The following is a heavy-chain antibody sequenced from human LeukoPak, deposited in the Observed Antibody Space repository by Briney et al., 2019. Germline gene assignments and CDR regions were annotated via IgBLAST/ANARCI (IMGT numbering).Heavy chain of an antibody. J-gene: IGHJ1*01. Sequence: GRSLRLSCAASGFTFSSYGMHWARQAPGKGLEWVAVISYDGSNKYYGDSVKGRFTISRDNSKNTLYLQMNSLRAEDTAVYYCAKDLSSSSGYFQHWGQGTLVTVSS. V-gene: IGHV3-30*18. CDR3: AKDLSSSSGYFQH. D-gene: IGHD6-6*01. CDR1: GFTFSSYG. CDR2: ISYDGSNK.